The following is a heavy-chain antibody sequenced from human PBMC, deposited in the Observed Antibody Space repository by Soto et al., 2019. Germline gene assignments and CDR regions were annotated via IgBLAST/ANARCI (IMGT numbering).Heavy chain of an antibody. Sequence: EVQLVESGGGLVKPGGSLRLSCEDSGFTFSSYTMNWVRRAPGKGLEWVSSISSRSTNTHYADSVRGRFTISRDNAKRSLYLQTNSLRAEDTAVYYWARGPLYYFDYWGQGTLVTVSS. V-gene: IGHV3-21*02. CDR3: ARGPLYYFDY. CDR2: ISSRSTNT. J-gene: IGHJ4*02. CDR1: GFTFSSYT.